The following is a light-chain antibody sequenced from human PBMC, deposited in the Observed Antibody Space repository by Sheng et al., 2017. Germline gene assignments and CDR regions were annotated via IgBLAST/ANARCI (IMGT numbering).Light chain of an antibody. CDR3: QQYNNWPPT. CDR1: QSIRNN. CDR2: GAS. J-gene: IGKJ3*01. V-gene: IGKV3-15*01. Sequence: ETVMTQSPATLSVSPGEGVTLSCRASQSIRNNLAWYQQKPGQAPRLLMSGASTRAADIPGRFSGSGSGTEFTLTISSLQSEDFAVYFCQQYNNWPPTFGP.